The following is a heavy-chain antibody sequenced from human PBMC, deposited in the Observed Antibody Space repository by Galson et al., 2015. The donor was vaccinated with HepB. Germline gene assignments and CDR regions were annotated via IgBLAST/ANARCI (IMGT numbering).Heavy chain of an antibody. D-gene: IGHD7-27*01. CDR2: IYWNDDK. CDR3: ARSRGGEFDY. Sequence: PALVKPTQTLTLTCTFSGFSLRTTGVGVGWIRQPPGKALEWLALIYWNDDKRYSPSLKSRPTITKDTSRNHVVLTMTNMDPVDTATYYCARSRGGEFDYWGQGTLVTVSS. J-gene: IGHJ4*02. CDR1: GFSLRTTGVG. V-gene: IGHV2-5*01.